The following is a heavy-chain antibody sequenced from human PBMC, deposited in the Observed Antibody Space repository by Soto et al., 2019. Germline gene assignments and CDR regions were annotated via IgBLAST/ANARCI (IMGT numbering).Heavy chain of an antibody. CDR1: GGTFSSYA. CDR2: ISPVFGTA. J-gene: IGHJ4*02. CDR3: ARVSGDYYDSSGYQQVDY. Sequence: QVQLVQSGAEVKKPGSSVKVSCKASGGTFSSYAISWVRQAPGQGLEWMGGISPVFGTANYAQKFQGRVTITADESTSTAFRELSSLRSEDTAVYDCARVSGDYYDSSGYQQVDYWGQGTLVTVSS. D-gene: IGHD3-22*01. V-gene: IGHV1-69*01.